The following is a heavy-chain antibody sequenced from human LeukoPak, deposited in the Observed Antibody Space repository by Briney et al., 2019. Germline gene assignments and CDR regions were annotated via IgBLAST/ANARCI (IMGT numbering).Heavy chain of an antibody. Sequence: GGSLRLSCAASGFTFNNYAMSWVRQAPGKGLEWVSSISGSGSGTYYADSAKGRFTISRDNSKNTLYLQMNSLRAEDTAVYYCARTAYNGTFRGAFDIWGQGTMVTVSS. V-gene: IGHV3-23*01. CDR3: ARTAYNGTFRGAFDI. J-gene: IGHJ3*02. CDR2: ISGSGSGT. D-gene: IGHD1-26*01. CDR1: GFTFNNYA.